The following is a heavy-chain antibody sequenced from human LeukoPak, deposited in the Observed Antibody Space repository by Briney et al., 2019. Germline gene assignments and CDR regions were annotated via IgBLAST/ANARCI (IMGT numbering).Heavy chain of an antibody. Sequence: PGGSLRLSCAASGFTFSSCGMSWVRQAPGKGLEWVSAISGSGGSTYYADSVKGRFTISRDNSKNTLYLQMNSLRAEDTAVYYCAKSRFWGTPPTFDYWGQGTLVTVSS. CDR3: AKSRFWGTPPTFDY. V-gene: IGHV3-23*01. J-gene: IGHJ4*02. CDR2: ISGSGGST. D-gene: IGHD3-16*01. CDR1: GFTFSSCG.